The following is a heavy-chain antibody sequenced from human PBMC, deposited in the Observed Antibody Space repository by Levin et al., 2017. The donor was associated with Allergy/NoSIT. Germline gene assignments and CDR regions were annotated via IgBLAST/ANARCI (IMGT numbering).Heavy chain of an antibody. D-gene: IGHD1-20*01. CDR2: ISWNSGSI. J-gene: IGHJ6*03. CDR1: GFIFSNYA. CDR3: AKGYNWNDLTGMDV. V-gene: IGHV3-9*01. Sequence: SLKISCVASGFIFSNYAMHWVRQAPGKGLEWVSGISWNSGSIGYADSVKGRFTISRDNAKNSLYLQMNSLRAEDTALYYCAKGYNWNDLTGMDVWGKGTTVTVSS.